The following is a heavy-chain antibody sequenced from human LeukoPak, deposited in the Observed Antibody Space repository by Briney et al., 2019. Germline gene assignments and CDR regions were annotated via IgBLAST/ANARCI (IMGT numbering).Heavy chain of an antibody. CDR2: ISGGGGST. V-gene: IGHV3-23*01. CDR1: GFTFSNYA. CDR3: AKGGKWDVTPFDY. D-gene: IGHD1-26*01. Sequence: GGSLRLSCAASGFTFSNYAMSWIRQAPGKGLEWVSTISGGGGSTYYADSVKGRFTISRDNSKNTLYLQVNSLRAEDTAVYYCAKGGKWDVTPFDYWGQGTLVTVSS. J-gene: IGHJ4*02.